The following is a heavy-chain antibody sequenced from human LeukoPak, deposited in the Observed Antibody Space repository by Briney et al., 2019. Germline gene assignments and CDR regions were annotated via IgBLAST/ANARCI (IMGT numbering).Heavy chain of an antibody. CDR2: IFHSGTT. J-gene: IGHJ5*02. Sequence: SETLSLTCTVSGGSISGSSYYWGWIRQPPGKGLDWIGSIFHSGTTHYNPPLKSRVTISADTSENKFSLRLNFVTAADTAVYYCARGRGYSYAFDPWGQGTLVTVSS. CDR3: ARGRGYSYAFDP. D-gene: IGHD5-18*01. CDR1: GGSISGSSYY. V-gene: IGHV4-39*07.